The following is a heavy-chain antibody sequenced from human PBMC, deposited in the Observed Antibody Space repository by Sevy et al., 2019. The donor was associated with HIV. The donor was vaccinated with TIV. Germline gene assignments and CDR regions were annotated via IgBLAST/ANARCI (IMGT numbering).Heavy chain of an antibody. Sequence: GGYLRLSCAASGFTFSSYAMHWVRQAPGKGLEWLAVISYEGSNKYYADSVKGRFTISRDNSKNKLYLQMNSLRAEDTAVYYCARAAEKQIWFGELLAYWGQGTLVTVSS. J-gene: IGHJ4*02. CDR1: GFTFSSYA. V-gene: IGHV3-30*04. D-gene: IGHD3-10*01. CDR3: ARAAEKQIWFGELLAY. CDR2: ISYEGSNK.